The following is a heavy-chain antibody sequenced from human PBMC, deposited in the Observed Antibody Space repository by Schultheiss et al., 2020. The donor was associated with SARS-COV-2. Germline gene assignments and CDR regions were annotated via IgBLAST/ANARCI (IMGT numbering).Heavy chain of an antibody. Sequence: ASVKVSCKASGYTFTSYGISWVRQAPGQGLEWMGWISAYNGNTNYAQKLQGRVTMTTDTSTSTAYMELSSLRSEDTAVYYCAARQMATSPYNWFDPWGQGTLVTVAS. CDR1: GYTFTSYG. J-gene: IGHJ5*02. CDR2: ISAYNGNT. V-gene: IGHV1-18*01. CDR3: AARQMATSPYNWFDP. D-gene: IGHD5-24*01.